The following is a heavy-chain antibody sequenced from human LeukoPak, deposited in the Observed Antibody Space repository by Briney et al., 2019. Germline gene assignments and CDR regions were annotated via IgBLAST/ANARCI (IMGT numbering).Heavy chain of an antibody. CDR3: ARVTVLLWFGESENWFDP. Sequence: PSENLSLTCAVYGGSFSGYYWSWIRQPPGKGLEWIGEIHHSGSTNYNPSLKSRVTISVDTSKNQFSLKLSSVTAADTAVYYCARVTVLLWFGESENWFDPWGQGTLVTVSS. D-gene: IGHD3-10*01. J-gene: IGHJ5*02. CDR2: IHHSGST. CDR1: GGSFSGYY. V-gene: IGHV4-34*01.